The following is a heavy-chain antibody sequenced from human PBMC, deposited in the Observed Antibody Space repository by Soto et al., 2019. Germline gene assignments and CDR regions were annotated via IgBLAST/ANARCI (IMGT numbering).Heavy chain of an antibody. CDR2: IYNSGST. Sequence: SEILSLTCTVSGGSISSSSYYWGGIRQPPGKGLEWIGSIYNSGSTYYNPSLKSRVTISVDTSKNQFSLKLNSVISADTAVYYCARGHRDGYRSGSLDSWGRGTLVTVSS. CDR1: GGSISSSSYY. V-gene: IGHV4-39*07. J-gene: IGHJ4*02. D-gene: IGHD5-12*01. CDR3: ARGHRDGYRSGSLDS.